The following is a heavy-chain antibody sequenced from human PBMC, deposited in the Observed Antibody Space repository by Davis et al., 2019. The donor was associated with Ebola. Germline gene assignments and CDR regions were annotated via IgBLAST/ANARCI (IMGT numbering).Heavy chain of an antibody. J-gene: IGHJ4*02. Sequence: GESLKISCAASGFTFTDYWMTWVRQAPGKGLERVAFIKQDGSVKSYVDSVKGRFTISRDNAKNSLDLQMNSLRAEDTAMYYCARDRGWLQHDYWGQGTLVTVSS. V-gene: IGHV3-7*01. CDR1: GFTFTDYW. D-gene: IGHD5-24*01. CDR2: IKQDGSVK. CDR3: ARDRGWLQHDY.